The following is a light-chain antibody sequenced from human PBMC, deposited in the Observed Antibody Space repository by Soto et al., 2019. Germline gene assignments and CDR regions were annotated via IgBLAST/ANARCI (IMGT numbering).Light chain of an antibody. J-gene: IGKJ2*01. CDR3: QQYNKWPPYT. CDR1: QSVSSN. V-gene: IGKV3-15*01. CDR2: GAS. Sequence: EIVMTQSPANLSVSPGERATLSCRASQSVSSNLAWYQQKPGQGPRLLIYGASTRATGIPARFSGSGSGTEFTLTISSLQSEDFAVYYCQQYNKWPPYTFGQGTKAEIK.